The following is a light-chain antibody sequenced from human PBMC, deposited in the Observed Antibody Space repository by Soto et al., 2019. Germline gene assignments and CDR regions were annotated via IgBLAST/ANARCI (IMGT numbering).Light chain of an antibody. CDR1: SSDIGGHKY. CDR2: DVS. J-gene: IGLJ1*01. Sequence: QSALTQPASVSGSPGQSITISCTGTSSDIGGHKYVSWYQQHPGKAPKVMIYDVSNRPSGVSNRFSGSKSGNTASLTISGLQAEDDADYYCCSYRTSSSYVFGTGTKVTVL. V-gene: IGLV2-14*03. CDR3: CSYRTSSSYV.